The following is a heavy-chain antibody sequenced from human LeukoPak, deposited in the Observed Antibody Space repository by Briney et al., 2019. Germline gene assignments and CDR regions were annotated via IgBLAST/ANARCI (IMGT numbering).Heavy chain of an antibody. Sequence: SVKVSCTASGGTFSSYAISWVRQAPGQGLEWMGGIIPIFGTANYAQRFQGRVTVTADESTSTAYMELSSLRSEDTAVYYCARGPLRFLGGIDYWGQGTLVTVSS. CDR1: GGTFSSYA. CDR2: IIPIFGTA. J-gene: IGHJ4*02. D-gene: IGHD3-3*01. V-gene: IGHV1-69*13. CDR3: ARGPLRFLGGIDY.